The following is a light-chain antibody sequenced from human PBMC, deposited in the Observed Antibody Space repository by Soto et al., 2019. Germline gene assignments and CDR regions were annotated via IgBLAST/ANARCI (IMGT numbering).Light chain of an antibody. CDR3: SSYTTSSTWV. J-gene: IGLJ3*02. CDR2: EVS. CDR1: SSDVGGYNY. V-gene: IGLV2-14*01. Sequence: QSALTQPASVSGSPGQSITISCTVTSSDVGGYNYVSWYQQHPGKAPKLIIYEVSNRPSGVSNRFSGSKSGNTASLTISGLQAEDEADYYCSSYTTSSTWVFGGGTQLTVL.